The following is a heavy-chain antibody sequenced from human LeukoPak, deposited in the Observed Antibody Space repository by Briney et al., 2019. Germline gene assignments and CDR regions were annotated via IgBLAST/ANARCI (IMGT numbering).Heavy chain of an antibody. Sequence: ASVKVSCKASGYTFTSCAMHWVRQAPGQRLEWMGWINAGNGNTKYSQKFQGRVTITRDTSASTAYMELSSLRSEDTAVYYCARDLWDIVVAGVDTAMGIFDYWGQGTLVTVSS. J-gene: IGHJ4*02. D-gene: IGHD5-18*01. CDR1: GYTFTSCA. CDR2: INAGNGNT. V-gene: IGHV1-3*01. CDR3: ARDLWDIVVAGVDTAMGIFDY.